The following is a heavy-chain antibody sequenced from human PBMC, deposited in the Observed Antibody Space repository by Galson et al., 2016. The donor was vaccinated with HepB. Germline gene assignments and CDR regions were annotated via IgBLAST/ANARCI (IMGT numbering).Heavy chain of an antibody. CDR3: ASEFSSSSSTYGMDV. CDR1: GYTFTYRY. V-gene: IGHV1-45*02. Sequence: SVKVSCKASGYTFTYRYLHWVRQAPGQALEWMGWTTPFNAKTNYPQKFQDRVTITSDRSMSTAYMELSNLRAEDTAIYYCASEFSSSSSTYGMDVWGQGTTVTVSS. J-gene: IGHJ6*02. CDR2: TTPFNAKT. D-gene: IGHD6-6*01.